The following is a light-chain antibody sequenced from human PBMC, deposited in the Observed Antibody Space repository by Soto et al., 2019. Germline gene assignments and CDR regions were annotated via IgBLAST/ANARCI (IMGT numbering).Light chain of an antibody. CDR3: SSYSGTNSNVI. V-gene: IGLV2-8*01. J-gene: IGLJ2*01. CDR1: YSDIGDYNY. Sequence: QSALTQPPSASGSPGQSVTISCAGTYSDIGDYNYVSWYQQHPDKVPKLIIYEVTKRPPGVPDRFSGSKSGYTASLTVSDLQPADEAVYYCSSYSGTNSNVIFGGGTKLTVL. CDR2: EVT.